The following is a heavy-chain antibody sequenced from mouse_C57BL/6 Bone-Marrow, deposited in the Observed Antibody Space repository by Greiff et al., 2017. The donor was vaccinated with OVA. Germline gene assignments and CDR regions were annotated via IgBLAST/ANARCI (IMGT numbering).Heavy chain of an antibody. CDR1: GFSLTSYG. V-gene: IGHV2-2*01. J-gene: IGHJ2*01. Sequence: QVQLQQSGPGLVQPSQSLSITCTVSGFSLTSYGVHWVRQSPGKGLEWLGVIWSGGSTDYNAAFISRRSISKDNSKSQVFYKMNSLQADDTAIYYCARNEGGNYDYWGQGTTLTVSS. D-gene: IGHD2-1*01. CDR2: IWSGGST. CDR3: ARNEGGNYDY.